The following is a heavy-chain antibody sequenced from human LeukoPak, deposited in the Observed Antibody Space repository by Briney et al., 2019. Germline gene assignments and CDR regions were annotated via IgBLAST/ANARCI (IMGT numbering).Heavy chain of an antibody. CDR2: IYYSGST. CDR3: ARAYYDFWSGYYFDY. Sequence: SEALSLTCTVSGGSISSYYWSWIRQPPGKGLEWIGYIYYSGSTNYNPSLKSRVTISVDTSKNQFSLKLSSVTAADTAVYYCARAYYDFWSGYYFDYWGQGTLVTVSS. CDR1: GGSISSYY. D-gene: IGHD3-3*01. V-gene: IGHV4-59*01. J-gene: IGHJ4*02.